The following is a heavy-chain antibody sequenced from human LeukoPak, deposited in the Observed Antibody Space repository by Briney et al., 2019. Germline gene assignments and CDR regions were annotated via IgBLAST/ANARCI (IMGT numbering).Heavy chain of an antibody. D-gene: IGHD3-16*01. Sequence: PSETLSLTCTVSGGSISSGTYYWAWIRQPPGKGLGWIGSIYSTGSTYKNPSLKSRVTISIDTSKNQFSLILNSVTAADTAVFYCAREPITSGGNDAFDIWGQGTMVTVSS. V-gene: IGHV4-39*02. CDR2: IYSTGST. CDR3: AREPITSGGNDAFDI. J-gene: IGHJ3*02. CDR1: GGSISSGTYY.